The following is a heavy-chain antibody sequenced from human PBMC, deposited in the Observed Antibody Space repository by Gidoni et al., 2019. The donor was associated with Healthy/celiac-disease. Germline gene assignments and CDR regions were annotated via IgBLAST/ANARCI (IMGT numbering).Heavy chain of an antibody. CDR2: INPSGGST. CDR3: AREGGKATVTVDAFDI. J-gene: IGHJ3*02. Sequence: QVQLVQSGAEVKKPGAAVQVSCTASGYTFTSYYIHWVRQAPGHGLEWMGIINPSGGSTSYAQKFQCRVTMTRDTSTSTVYMELSSLRSEDTAVYYCAREGGKATVTVDAFDIWGQGTMVTVSS. CDR1: GYTFTSYY. D-gene: IGHD4-17*01. V-gene: IGHV1-46*01.